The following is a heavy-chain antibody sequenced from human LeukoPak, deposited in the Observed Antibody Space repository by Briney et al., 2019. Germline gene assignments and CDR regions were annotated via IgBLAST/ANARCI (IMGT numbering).Heavy chain of an antibody. CDR3: AKDWRFLEWLLGDY. Sequence: GGSLRLSCAASGFTFSNYAMNWVRQAPGKGLEWVSLINTSGGTTYYADSVKGRFTISRDNSKNTLYLQMNGLRAEDTAVYYCAKDWRFLEWLLGDYWGQGTLVTVSS. D-gene: IGHD3-3*01. CDR2: INTSGGTT. V-gene: IGHV3-23*01. CDR1: GFTFSNYA. J-gene: IGHJ4*02.